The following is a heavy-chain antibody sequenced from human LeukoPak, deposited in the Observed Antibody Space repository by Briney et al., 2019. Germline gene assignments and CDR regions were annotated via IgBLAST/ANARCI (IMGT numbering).Heavy chain of an antibody. D-gene: IGHD3-10*02. Sequence: GGSLRLSCAASGFTFSSYAMSWVRQAPGKGLEWVSAIGGSGGSTYYADSVKGRFTISRDNSKNTLYLQMNSLRAEDTAVYYCAKATVAMLREGYYFDYWGQGTLVTVSS. CDR2: IGGSGGST. CDR3: AKATVAMLREGYYFDY. V-gene: IGHV3-23*01. J-gene: IGHJ4*02. CDR1: GFTFSSYA.